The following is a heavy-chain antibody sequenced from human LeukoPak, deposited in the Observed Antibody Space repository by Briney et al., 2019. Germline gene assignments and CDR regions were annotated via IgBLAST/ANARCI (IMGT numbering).Heavy chain of an antibody. CDR2: FDPEGSET. CDR3: LWFGELSGMDV. V-gene: IGHV1-24*01. J-gene: IGHJ6*01. D-gene: IGHD3-10*01. CDR1: GYTLTELS. Sequence: ASVKVSCKVSGYTLTELSTHWVRQAPGKGLEWMGGFDPEGSETIYAQKFQGRVTMTEDTSTDTAYMELSSLRSEDTAVYYCLWFGELSGMDVWGQGTTVTVSS.